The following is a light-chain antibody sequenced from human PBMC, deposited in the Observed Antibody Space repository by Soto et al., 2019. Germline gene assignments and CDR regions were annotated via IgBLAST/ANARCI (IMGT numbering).Light chain of an antibody. CDR2: GAS. CDR3: QQYNNWPYT. Sequence: ELVMTQSPAPLSVSPGERATLSCRASQSVSSILAWYQQKPGQAPRLLIYGASTRATGLPARFSGSGSGTEFTLTISSLQSEDFAVYYCQQYNNWPYTFGQGTKLEIK. V-gene: IGKV3-15*01. J-gene: IGKJ2*01. CDR1: QSVSSI.